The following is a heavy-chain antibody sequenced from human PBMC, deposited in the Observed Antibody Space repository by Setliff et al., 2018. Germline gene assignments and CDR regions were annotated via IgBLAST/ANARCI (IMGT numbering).Heavy chain of an antibody. CDR2: ISPYNGDT. CDR1: GYGFTSYG. J-gene: IGHJ4*02. V-gene: IGHV1-18*01. CDR3: ARDTYNPNWYGDRSFEY. Sequence: EASVKVSCKASGYGFTSYGISWVRQAPGQGLEWMGWISPYNGDTSYTQKLQDRVTMTTDISTSTAFMELRSLTSDDTAIYYCARDTYNPNWYGDRSFEYWGQGTLVTVSS. D-gene: IGHD1-1*01.